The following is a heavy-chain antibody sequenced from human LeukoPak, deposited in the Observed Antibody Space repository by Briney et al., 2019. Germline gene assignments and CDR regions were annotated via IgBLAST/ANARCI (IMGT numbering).Heavy chain of an antibody. CDR2: ISNSGDTI. V-gene: IGHV3-48*03. CDR3: ARDATTTVGWVYMDV. Sequence: PGGSLRLSCAASGFTFSSYEMHWVRQAPGKVLEWLAHISNSGDTIHYATSVEDRFTISRDNAKNSVYLQMNSLRVEDTALYYCARDATTTVGWVYMDVWGKGTAVTIS. D-gene: IGHD4-11*01. J-gene: IGHJ6*03. CDR1: GFTFSSYE.